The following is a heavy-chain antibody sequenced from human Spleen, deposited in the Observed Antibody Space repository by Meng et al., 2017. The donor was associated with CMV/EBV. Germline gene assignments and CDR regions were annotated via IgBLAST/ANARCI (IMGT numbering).Heavy chain of an antibody. V-gene: IGHV1-69*05. D-gene: IGHD6-13*01. J-gene: IGHJ6*02. Sequence: SVKVSCKASGGTFSSYAINWVRQAPGQGLEWMGGIVPIFAIANYAQKFQGRVTIITDESTSTAYMELVSLTSEDTAVYYCARDVRHSSSPRPTGYGMDVWGQGTTVTV. CDR1: GGTFSSYA. CDR3: ARDVRHSSSPRPTGYGMDV. CDR2: IVPIFAIA.